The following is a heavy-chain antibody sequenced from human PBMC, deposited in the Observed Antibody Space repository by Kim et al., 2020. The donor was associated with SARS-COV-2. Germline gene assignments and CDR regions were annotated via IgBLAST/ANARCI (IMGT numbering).Heavy chain of an antibody. Sequence: GGSLRLSCAASGFTFSSYAMSWVRQAPGKGLEWVSAISGSGGSTYYADSVKGRFTISRDNSKNTLYLQMNSLRAEDTAVYYCANQIVVVPAAMLRLVEDFYYYYGMDVWGQGTTVTVSS. CDR2: ISGSGGST. V-gene: IGHV3-23*01. CDR1: GFTFSSYA. D-gene: IGHD2-2*01. J-gene: IGHJ6*02. CDR3: ANQIVVVPAAMLRLVEDFYYYYGMDV.